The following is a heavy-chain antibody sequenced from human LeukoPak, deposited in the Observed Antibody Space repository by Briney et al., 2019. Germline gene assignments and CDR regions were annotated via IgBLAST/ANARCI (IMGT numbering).Heavy chain of an antibody. V-gene: IGHV1-2*02. CDR3: ARDRRYCSSTSCSHWFDP. CDR1: GYTFTGYY. J-gene: IGHJ5*02. D-gene: IGHD2-2*01. CDR2: INPNSGGT. Sequence: GASVKVSCKASGYTFTGYYMHWVRQAPGQGLEWMGWINPNSGGTNYAQKFQGRVTMTRDTSISTAYMELSRLRSDDTAVYYCARDRRYCSSTSCSHWFDPWGQGTLATVSS.